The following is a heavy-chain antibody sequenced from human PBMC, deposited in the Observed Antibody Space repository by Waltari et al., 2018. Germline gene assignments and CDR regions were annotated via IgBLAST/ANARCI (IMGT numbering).Heavy chain of an antibody. CDR1: GDSMRRNCW. V-gene: IGHV4-4*02. D-gene: IGHD2-15*01. CDR3: ARDRGRGHYLDS. CDR2: IYRSSRS. J-gene: IGHJ4*02. Sequence: QLQMQESGPVLVKPSGTLSLTCAVSGDSMRRNCWWSWVRQPPEKGVEWIGQIYRSSRSNYNPSLESRVTISLYTSNNQFSLTLTTTTAADTAIYYCARDRGRGHYLDSWGQGTLVTASP.